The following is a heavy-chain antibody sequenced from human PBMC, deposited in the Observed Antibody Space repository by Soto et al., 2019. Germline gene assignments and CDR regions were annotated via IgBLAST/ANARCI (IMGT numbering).Heavy chain of an antibody. CDR1: GYTFTSYG. J-gene: IGHJ4*02. D-gene: IGHD3-22*01. CDR2: ISAYNGNT. Sequence: ASVKVSCKASGYTFTSYGISWVRQAPGQGLEWMGWISAYNGNTNYAQKLQGRVTMTTDASTSTAYMELRSLRSDDTAVYYCAREFPPYYYDSSGYDNWGQGTLVTVSS. CDR3: AREFPPYYYDSSGYDN. V-gene: IGHV1-18*01.